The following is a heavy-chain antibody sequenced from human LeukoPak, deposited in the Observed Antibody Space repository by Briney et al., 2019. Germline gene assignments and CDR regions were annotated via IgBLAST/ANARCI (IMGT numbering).Heavy chain of an antibody. Sequence: GGTLRLSCAASGFTFSSYAMSWVRQAPGKGLEWVSAISGSGGSTYYADSVKGRFTISRDNSKNTLYLQMNSLRAEDTAVYYCAKSGGYYNWFDPWGQGTLVTVSS. J-gene: IGHJ5*02. CDR2: ISGSGGST. D-gene: IGHD5-18*01. CDR1: GFTFSSYA. V-gene: IGHV3-23*01. CDR3: AKSGGYYNWFDP.